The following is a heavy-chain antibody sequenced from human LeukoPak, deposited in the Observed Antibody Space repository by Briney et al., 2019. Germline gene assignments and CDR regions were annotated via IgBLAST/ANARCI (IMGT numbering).Heavy chain of an antibody. Sequence: ASVKVSCKASGGTFSSYAISWVRQAPGQGLEWMGGIIPIFGTANYAQKFQGRVTITADKSTGTAYMELSSLRSEDTAVYYCASSYGDYVFDAFDIWGQGTMVTVSS. CDR1: GGTFSSYA. D-gene: IGHD4-17*01. CDR2: IIPIFGTA. V-gene: IGHV1-69*06. J-gene: IGHJ3*02. CDR3: ASSYGDYVFDAFDI.